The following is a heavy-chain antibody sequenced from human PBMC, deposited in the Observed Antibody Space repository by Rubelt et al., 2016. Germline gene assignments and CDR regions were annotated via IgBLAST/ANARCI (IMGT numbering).Heavy chain of an antibody. D-gene: IGHD2-21*02. J-gene: IGHJ1*01. Sequence: EVQLVESGGGLVQPGGSLRLSCAASGFIFSNYAMSWVRQAPGKGLEWVSSIDYNSAGTYYADSVKGRFAVSRDNSKNTLYLQMSSLGADDTAVYYCGGWPIIATASTYEYWGQGTLVTVSS. CDR2: IDYNSAGT. V-gene: IGHV3-23*04. CDR3: GGWPIIATASTYEY. CDR1: GFIFSNYA.